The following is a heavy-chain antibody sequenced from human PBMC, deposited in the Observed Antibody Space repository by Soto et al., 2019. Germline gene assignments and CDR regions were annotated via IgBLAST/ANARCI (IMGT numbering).Heavy chain of an antibody. V-gene: IGHV3-23*01. J-gene: IGHJ4*02. CDR3: AKVIGSGVYYFDS. D-gene: IGHD3-3*01. CDR1: GLTFSSYA. CDR2: ISGSGGST. Sequence: GGSLRLSCAASGLTFSSYAMSWVRQAPGKVLEWVSAISGSGGSTNYADSVKGRFTISRDNSKNTLYVQMNSLRAEDTAVYYCAKVIGSGVYYFDSWGQGTLVTVSS.